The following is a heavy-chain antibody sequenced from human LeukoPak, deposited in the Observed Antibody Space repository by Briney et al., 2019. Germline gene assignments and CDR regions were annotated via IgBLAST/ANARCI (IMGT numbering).Heavy chain of an antibody. V-gene: IGHV3-30*02. D-gene: IGHD3/OR15-3a*01. CDR1: GFTFRHYG. J-gene: IGHJ4*02. Sequence: PGGSLRLSCAASGFTFRHYGMHWVRQAPGKGLEWVSFIQYDGSNKYYADSVKGRFTISRDNSKDTLYLQMNSLRAEDTAVYYCAKDPYRLFSTGYLSDYWGQGTLVTVSS. CDR3: AKDPYRLFSTGYLSDY. CDR2: IQYDGSNK.